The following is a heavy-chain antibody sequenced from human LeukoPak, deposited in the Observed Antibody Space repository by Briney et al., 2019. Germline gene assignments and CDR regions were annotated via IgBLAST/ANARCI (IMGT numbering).Heavy chain of an antibody. Sequence: SETLSLTCTVSGGSISSYYWSWIRQPPGKGLEWIGYIYYSGSTNYNPSLKSRVTISVDTSKNQFSLKLSSMTAADTAVYYCARDSDGYNYFDYWGQGTLVTVSS. CDR3: ARDSDGYNYFDY. V-gene: IGHV4-59*01. CDR2: IYYSGST. D-gene: IGHD5-24*01. J-gene: IGHJ4*02. CDR1: GGSISSYY.